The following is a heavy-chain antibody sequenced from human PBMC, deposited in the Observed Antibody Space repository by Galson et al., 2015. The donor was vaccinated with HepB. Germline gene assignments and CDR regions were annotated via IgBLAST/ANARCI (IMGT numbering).Heavy chain of an antibody. Sequence: SLRLSCAASGFTFSSYWMSWVRQAPGKGLEWVANIKQDGSEKYYVDSVKGRFTISRDNAKNSLYLQMNSLRAEDTAVYYCARDRGYYDSSGYYVGWGQGTLVTVSS. CDR3: ARDRGYYDSSGYYVG. CDR2: IKQDGSEK. V-gene: IGHV3-7*01. CDR1: GFTFSSYW. D-gene: IGHD3-22*01. J-gene: IGHJ4*02.